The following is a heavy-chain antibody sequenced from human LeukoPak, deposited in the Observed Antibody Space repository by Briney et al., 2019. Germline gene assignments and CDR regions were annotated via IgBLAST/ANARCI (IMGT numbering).Heavy chain of an antibody. Sequence: GGSLRLSCAASGFTFSSYAMHWVRQAPGKGLEWVAVISYDGSNKYYADSVKGRFTISRDNSKNTLYLQMNSLRAEDTAVYYCARENGADYWGQGTLVTVSS. CDR1: GFTFSSYA. V-gene: IGHV3-30-3*01. CDR2: ISYDGSNK. D-gene: IGHD1-1*01. CDR3: ARENGADY. J-gene: IGHJ4*02.